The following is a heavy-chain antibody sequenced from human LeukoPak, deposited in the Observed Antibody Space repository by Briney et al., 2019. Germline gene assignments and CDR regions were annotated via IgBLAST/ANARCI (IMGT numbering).Heavy chain of an antibody. CDR2: VYYSGRT. D-gene: IGHD2-21*02. CDR1: GGSISYYY. J-gene: IGHJ3*02. Sequence: SETLSLTCTVSGGSISYYYWSWIRQPPGKGLEWVGYVYYSGRTSYNPSLKSRVTISLDASKHHFSLKLNSVTAADTAVYYCASHAYCGGDCFGGAFDIWGQGTMVTVSS. V-gene: IGHV4-59*08. CDR3: ASHAYCGGDCFGGAFDI.